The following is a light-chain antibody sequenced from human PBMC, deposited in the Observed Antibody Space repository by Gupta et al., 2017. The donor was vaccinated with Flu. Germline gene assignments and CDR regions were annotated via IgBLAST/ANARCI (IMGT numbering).Light chain of an antibody. CDR3: QQYQSYPYT. CDR1: QSVGRK. CDR2: KAS. J-gene: IGKJ2*01. V-gene: IGKV1-5*03. Sequence: GDRVTISCRASQSVGRKLAWYQQKPGKAPNLLIYKASNLQSGVPTRFSGRGSGTQFTLTISSVEPDDFATYHCQQYQSYPYTFGQGTKLEIK.